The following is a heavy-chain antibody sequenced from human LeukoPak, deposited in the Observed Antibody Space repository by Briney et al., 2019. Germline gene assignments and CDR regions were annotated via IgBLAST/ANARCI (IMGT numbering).Heavy chain of an antibody. CDR1: GGSFSGYY. CDR3: ARSSNDYGSGSYYRPFGY. CDR2: ITHTGST. Sequence: SETLSLTCAVYGGSFSGYYWSWIRQPPGKGLEWIGGITHTGSTNYNPSLKSRVTISVDTSKNQFSLKLSSVTAADTAVYYCARSSNDYGSGSYYRPFGYWGQGTLVTVSS. J-gene: IGHJ4*02. V-gene: IGHV4-34*01. D-gene: IGHD3-10*01.